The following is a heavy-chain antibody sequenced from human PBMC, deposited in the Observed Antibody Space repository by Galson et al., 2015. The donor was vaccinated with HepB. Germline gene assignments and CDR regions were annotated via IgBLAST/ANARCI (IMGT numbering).Heavy chain of an antibody. J-gene: IGHJ3*02. CDR1: GFTFSSYA. CDR2: ISGSGGST. CDR3: AKDYYYDSSGHSWGAFDI. V-gene: IGHV3-23*01. Sequence: SLRLSCAASGFTFSSYAMSWVRQAPGKGLEWVSAISGSGGSTYYADSVKGRFTISRDNSKNTLYLQMNSLRAGDTAVYYCAKDYYYDSSGHSWGAFDIWGQGTMVTVSS. D-gene: IGHD3-22*01.